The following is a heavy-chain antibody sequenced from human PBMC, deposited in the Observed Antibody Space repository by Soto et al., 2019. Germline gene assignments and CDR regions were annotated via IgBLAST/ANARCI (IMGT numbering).Heavy chain of an antibody. Sequence: GASVKVSCKASGYTFTGYYMHWVRQAPGQGLEWMGWINPNSGGTNYAQKFQGWVTMTRDTSISTAYMELSRLRSDDTAVYYCARGGWVLTGTTFPNDYWGQGTLVTVSS. CDR3: ARGGWVLTGTTFPNDY. J-gene: IGHJ4*02. D-gene: IGHD1-7*01. V-gene: IGHV1-2*04. CDR1: GYTFTGYY. CDR2: INPNSGGT.